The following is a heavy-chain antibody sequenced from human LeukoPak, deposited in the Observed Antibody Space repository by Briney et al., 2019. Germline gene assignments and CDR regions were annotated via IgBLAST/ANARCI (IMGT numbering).Heavy chain of an antibody. D-gene: IGHD3-10*01. CDR1: GLTFSSYE. V-gene: IGHV3-48*03. CDR3: AGMPGFGELSLDY. CDR2: ISSSGSTI. Sequence: GGSLRLSCAASGLTFSSYEMNWVRQAPGKGLEWVSYISSSGSTIYYADSVKGRFTISRDNAKNSLYLQMNSLRAEDTAVYYCAGMPGFGELSLDYWGQGTLVTVSS. J-gene: IGHJ4*02.